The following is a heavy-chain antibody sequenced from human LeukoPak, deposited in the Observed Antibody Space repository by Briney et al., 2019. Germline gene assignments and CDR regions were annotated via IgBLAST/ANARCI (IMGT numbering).Heavy chain of an antibody. CDR1: GGSFSGYY. V-gene: IGHV4-59*10. CDR3: ARGNFNQQWFDP. D-gene: IGHD2-2*01. Sequence: SETLSLTCAVYGGSFSGYYWSWIRQPAGKGLEWIGRIYTSGSITYNPSLKSRVSMSVDTSKNQFSLKLSSVTAADTAAYYCARGNFNQQWFDPWGQGTLVTVSS. CDR2: IYTSGSI. J-gene: IGHJ5*02.